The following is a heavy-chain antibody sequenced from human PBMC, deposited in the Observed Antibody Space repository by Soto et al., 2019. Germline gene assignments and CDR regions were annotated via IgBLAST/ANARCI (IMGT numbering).Heavy chain of an antibody. J-gene: IGHJ4*02. D-gene: IGHD2-15*01. CDR3: GRIPCSGGSCYYDY. CDR1: GFTFSNYW. Sequence: EVQLVESGGGLVQPGGSLRLSCAASGFTFSNYWMSWVRRAPGKELEWVANIHPDGSLKHYVDSVKGCFTISRDNAKNLLDLQMNSLRVEDTAVYYCGRIPCSGGSCYYDYWGQGTLVSVSS. V-gene: IGHV3-7*03. CDR2: IHPDGSLK.